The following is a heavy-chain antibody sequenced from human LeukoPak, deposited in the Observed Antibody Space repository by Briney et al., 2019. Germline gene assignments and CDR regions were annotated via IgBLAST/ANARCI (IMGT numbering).Heavy chain of an antibody. D-gene: IGHD6-19*01. CDR3: ARDSSGYSSGWYDY. J-gene: IGHJ4*02. V-gene: IGHV3-7*01. Sequence: PGGSLRLSCTASGFTFSSYWMSWVRQAPGKGLEWVANIKQDGSEKYYVDSVKGRFTISRDNAKNSLYLQMNSLRAEDTAAYHCARDSSGYSSGWYDYWGQGTLVTVSS. CDR2: IKQDGSEK. CDR1: GFTFSSYW.